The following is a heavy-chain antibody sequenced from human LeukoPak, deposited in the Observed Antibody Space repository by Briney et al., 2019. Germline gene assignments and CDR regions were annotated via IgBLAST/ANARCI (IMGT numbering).Heavy chain of an antibody. D-gene: IGHD3-22*01. J-gene: IGHJ4*02. CDR1: GFTFDDYA. V-gene: IGHV3-9*01. CDR2: ISWNSGSI. Sequence: PGGSLRLSCAASGFTFDDYAMHWVRQAPGKGLEWVSGISWNSGSIGYADSVKGRFTISRDNSKNTLYLQMNSLRAEDTAVYYCAKLGHPYYYDSSGYYWVDYWGQGTLVTVSS. CDR3: AKLGHPYYYDSSGYYWVDY.